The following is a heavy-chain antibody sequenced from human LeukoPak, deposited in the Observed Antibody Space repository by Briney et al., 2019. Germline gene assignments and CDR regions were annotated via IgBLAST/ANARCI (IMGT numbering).Heavy chain of an antibody. CDR1: RFSFSSYA. CDR3: ATSTLYYYYMDV. V-gene: IGHV3-23*01. CDR2: ISKSGDST. J-gene: IGHJ6*03. D-gene: IGHD2-2*01. Sequence: GGSLRLSCAASRFSFSSYAMSWVRQAPGKGLEWVSAISKSGDSTFYADSVKGRFTISRDNSKNTLYLQMNSLRAEDTAVYYCATSTLYYYYMDVWGKGTTVTVSS.